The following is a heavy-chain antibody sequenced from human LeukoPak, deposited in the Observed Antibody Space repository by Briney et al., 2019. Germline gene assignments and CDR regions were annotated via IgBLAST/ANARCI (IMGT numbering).Heavy chain of an antibody. Sequence: GASVKVSCKASGYTFTGYYMHWVRQAPGQGLEWMGWIYPNSGGTNYAQKFQGRVTMPRDTSISTAYMGLSRLRSDDTAVYYCARGSGSYYRQDAFDIWGQGTMVTVSS. CDR1: GYTFTGYY. CDR3: ARGSGSYYRQDAFDI. CDR2: IYPNSGGT. D-gene: IGHD1-26*01. J-gene: IGHJ3*02. V-gene: IGHV1-2*02.